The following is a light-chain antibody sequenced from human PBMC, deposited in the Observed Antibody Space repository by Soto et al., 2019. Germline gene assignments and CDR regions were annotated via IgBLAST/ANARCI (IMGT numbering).Light chain of an antibody. CDR2: GAF. Sequence: EIVFTQSPATLSLSPGERATLSCRASPSVTNFLAWYQQKPGQAPRLLIYGAFNRATGIPARFSGSGSGTDFTLTISSLEPEDSAVYYCQQRTAGTPDTFGQGTRLEV. CDR1: PSVTNF. CDR3: QQRTAGTPDT. J-gene: IGKJ5*01. V-gene: IGKV3-11*01.